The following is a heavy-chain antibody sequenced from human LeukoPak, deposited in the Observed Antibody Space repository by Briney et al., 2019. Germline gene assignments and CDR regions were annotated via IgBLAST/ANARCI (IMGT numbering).Heavy chain of an antibody. CDR3: ARDREYGDYNYYLDY. D-gene: IGHD4-17*01. J-gene: IGHJ4*02. CDR1: IYTFTSYY. Sequence: GASVHVPCKASIYTFTSYYMYWVRQAPGQELEWMGIINPSGGTTTYAQKFQGRVTMTRVTSTRTVYMELSSLRSEDSAVYYCARDREYGDYNYYLDYWGQGTLVTVSS. V-gene: IGHV1-46*01. CDR2: INPSGGTT.